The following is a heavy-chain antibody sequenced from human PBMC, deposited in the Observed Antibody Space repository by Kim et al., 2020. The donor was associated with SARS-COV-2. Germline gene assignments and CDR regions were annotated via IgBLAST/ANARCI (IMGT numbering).Heavy chain of an antibody. J-gene: IGHJ4*02. CDR2: ISYDGSNK. CDR1: GFTFSSYG. Sequence: GGSLRLSCAASGFTFSSYGMHWVRQAPGKGLEWVAVISYDGSNKYYADSVKGRFTISRDNSKNTLYLQMNSLRAEYTAVYYCAKGGSYSIRTDYWGQGTLVTVSS. D-gene: IGHD1-26*01. V-gene: IGHV3-30*18. CDR3: AKGGSYSIRTDY.